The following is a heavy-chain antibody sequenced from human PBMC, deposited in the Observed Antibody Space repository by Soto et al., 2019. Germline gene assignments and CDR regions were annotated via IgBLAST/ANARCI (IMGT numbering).Heavy chain of an antibody. CDR3: ARVYRLGVARITMVRNGMDV. V-gene: IGHV4-34*01. CDR1: GGSFSGYY. Sequence: SETLSLTCAVYGGSFSGYYWSWIRQPPGKGLEWIGEINHSGSTNYNPSLKSRVTISVDTSKNQFSLKLSSVTAADTAVYYCARVYRLGVARITMVRNGMDVWGQGTTVTVSS. J-gene: IGHJ6*02. CDR2: INHSGST. D-gene: IGHD3-10*01.